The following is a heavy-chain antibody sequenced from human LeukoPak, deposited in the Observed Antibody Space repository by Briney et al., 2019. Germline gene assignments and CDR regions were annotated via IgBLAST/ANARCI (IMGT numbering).Heavy chain of an antibody. Sequence: ASVKVSCKASGYTFTSYYMHWVRQAPGQGLEWMGIINPSGGSTIYAQKFQGRVTMTRDMSTSTVYMELSSLRSEDTAVYYCARGANIAVAGRDFDYWGQGTLVTVSS. J-gene: IGHJ4*02. CDR2: INPSGGST. D-gene: IGHD6-19*01. CDR1: GYTFTSYY. CDR3: ARGANIAVAGRDFDY. V-gene: IGHV1-46*01.